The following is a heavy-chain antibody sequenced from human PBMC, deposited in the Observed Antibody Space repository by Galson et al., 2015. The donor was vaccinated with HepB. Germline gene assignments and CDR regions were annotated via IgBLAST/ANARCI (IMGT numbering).Heavy chain of an antibody. CDR2: IIPIFGTA. D-gene: IGHD5-24*01. Sequence: SVKVSCKASGGTFSSYAISWVRQAPGQGLEWMGGIIPIFGTANYAQKFQGRVTITADESTSTAYMELSSLRSEDTAVYYCARDRDRSRWRAVGAFDIWGQGTMVTVSS. CDR1: GGTFSSYA. V-gene: IGHV1-69*13. CDR3: ARDRDRSRWRAVGAFDI. J-gene: IGHJ3*02.